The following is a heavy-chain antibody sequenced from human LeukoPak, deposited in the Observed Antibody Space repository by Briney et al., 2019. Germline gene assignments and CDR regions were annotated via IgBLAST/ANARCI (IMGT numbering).Heavy chain of an antibody. Sequence: SGTLSLTCAVSGDSISTDNWWSWVCQPPGEGLEWIGEIYHSGTTTYNPSLMSRGTVSLDKSKNQFSLRLTSVTAADTAVYYCARRITGVLAPFKSWGQGSLVTVSS. V-gene: IGHV4-4*02. CDR2: IYHSGTT. CDR3: ARRITGVLAPFKS. CDR1: GDSISTDNW. J-gene: IGHJ4*02. D-gene: IGHD1-20*01.